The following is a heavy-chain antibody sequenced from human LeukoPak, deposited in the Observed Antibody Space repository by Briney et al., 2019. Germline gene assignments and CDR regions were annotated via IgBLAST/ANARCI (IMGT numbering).Heavy chain of an antibody. J-gene: IGHJ4*02. V-gene: IGHV3-23*01. CDR3: AKAGMIVVVITFDY. D-gene: IGHD3-22*01. Sequence: GGSLRLSCAASGFTFSSYAMSWVRQAPGKGLEWVSAISGSGGSTYYADSVKGRFTISRDNSKNTMYLQMNSLRAEDTAVYYWAKAGMIVVVITFDYWGQGTLVTVSS. CDR2: ISGSGGST. CDR1: GFTFSSYA.